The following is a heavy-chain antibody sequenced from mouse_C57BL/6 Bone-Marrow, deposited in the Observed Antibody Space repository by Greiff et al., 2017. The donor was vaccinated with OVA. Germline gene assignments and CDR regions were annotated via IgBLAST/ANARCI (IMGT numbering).Heavy chain of an antibody. J-gene: IGHJ1*03. CDR3: ARHEVGAYYSNLYWYFDV. D-gene: IGHD2-5*01. CDR1: GYTFTEYT. CDR2: FYPGSGSI. Sequence: VQLQQSGAELVKPGASVKLSCKASGYTFTEYTIHWVKQRSGQGLEWIGWFYPGSGSIKYNEKFKDKATLTADKSSSTVYMELSRLTSEDSAVYFCARHEVGAYYSNLYWYFDVWGTGTTVTVSS. V-gene: IGHV1-62-2*01.